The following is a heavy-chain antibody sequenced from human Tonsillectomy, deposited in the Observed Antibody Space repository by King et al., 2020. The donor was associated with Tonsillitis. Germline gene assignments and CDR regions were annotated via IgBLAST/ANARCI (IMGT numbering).Heavy chain of an antibody. J-gene: IGHJ4*02. CDR3: AKGCSSTSCGD. Sequence: VQLVESGGGVVQPGGSLRLSCAASGFTFSSYGMHWVRQAPGKGLEWVAFIRYDGSNKYYADSVKGRFTISRDNSKNTLCLQMNSLRAEDTAVYYCAKGCSSTSCGDWGQGTLVTVSS. CDR2: IRYDGSNK. V-gene: IGHV3-30*02. D-gene: IGHD2-2*01. CDR1: GFTFSSYG.